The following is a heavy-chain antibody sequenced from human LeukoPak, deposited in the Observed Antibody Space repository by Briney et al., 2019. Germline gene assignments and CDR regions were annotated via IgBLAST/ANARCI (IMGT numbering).Heavy chain of an antibody. D-gene: IGHD5-18*01. CDR2: FDPEDGET. V-gene: IGHV1-24*01. CDR3: ATDGRGYSYGPLIDH. Sequence: ASVKVSCKVSGYTLTELSMHWVRQAPGKGLEWMGSFDPEDGETIYAQKFQGRVTMTEDTSTDTAYMELSSLRSEDTAVYYCATDGRGYSYGPLIDHWGQGTLVTVSS. J-gene: IGHJ4*02. CDR1: GYTLTELS.